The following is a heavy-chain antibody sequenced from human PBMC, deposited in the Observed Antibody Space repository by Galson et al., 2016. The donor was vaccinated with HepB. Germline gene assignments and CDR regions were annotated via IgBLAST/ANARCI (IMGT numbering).Heavy chain of an antibody. J-gene: IGHJ4*02. CDR2: ISSSSNYK. D-gene: IGHD5-24*01. CDR3: ARLDDYTSSYDQ. V-gene: IGHV3-21*01. Sequence: LSLTCAVSGVSISSTNWWSWVRQAPGKGLEWVSSISSSSNYKYQADSLKGRFTISRDNAKNSLYLQMNSLRAEDTAVYYCARLDDYTSSYDQWGRGTLVTVSS. CDR1: GVSISSTN.